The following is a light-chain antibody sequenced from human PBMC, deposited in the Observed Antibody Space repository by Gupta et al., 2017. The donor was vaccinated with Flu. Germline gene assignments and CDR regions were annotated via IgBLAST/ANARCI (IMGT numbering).Light chain of an antibody. J-gene: IGKJ2*02. CDR2: AAS. Sequence: RVTITCRAGQNIRSALNWYQQKAGKAPRILISAASRLRSGVPPRFSGSGSGTEFTITISSLQPEDLATYYCQEAYNSPPVSTFGQGTKIQI. V-gene: IGKV1-39*01. CDR1: QNIRSA. CDR3: QEAYNSPPVST.